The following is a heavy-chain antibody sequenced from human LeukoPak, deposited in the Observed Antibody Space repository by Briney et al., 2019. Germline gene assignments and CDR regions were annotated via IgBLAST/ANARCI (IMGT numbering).Heavy chain of an antibody. CDR2: VTYSGTT. CDR3: ARHGRNWSFDL. Sequence: SETLSLTCTGSGGSISGYSWSWIRQPPGKGLEWLGYVTYSGTTNYNPSLTSRVTMSLYPSKNQFSLKLSSVTAAATAADYCARHGRNWSFDLWGRGTLVSVSS. V-gene: IGHV4-59*08. J-gene: IGHJ2*01. D-gene: IGHD1-1*01. CDR1: GGSISGYS.